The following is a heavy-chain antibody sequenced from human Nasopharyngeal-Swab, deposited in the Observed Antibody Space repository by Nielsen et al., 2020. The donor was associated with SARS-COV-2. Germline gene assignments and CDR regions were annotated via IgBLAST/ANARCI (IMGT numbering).Heavy chain of an antibody. CDR3: ALTPPLGAGYNLLSLGLEY. D-gene: IGHD5-24*01. J-gene: IGHJ4*02. CDR2: VSGSSGST. V-gene: IGHV3-23*01. CDR1: GFTFSNHA. Sequence: GESLKISCAASGFTFSNHATSWVRQAPGKGLEWVSAVSGSSGSTFYADSVKGRFTISRDNSRNTVYLQMNSLRAEDTAVYYCALTPPLGAGYNLLSLGLEYWGQGTRVAVSS.